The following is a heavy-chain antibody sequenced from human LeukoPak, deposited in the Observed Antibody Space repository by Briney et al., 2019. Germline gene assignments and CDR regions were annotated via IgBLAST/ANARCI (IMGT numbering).Heavy chain of an antibody. CDR2: IYYSGST. Sequence: SETLSLTCTVSGRSISSYYWSWIRQPPGKGLEWVGYIYYSGSTNYNPSLKSRVTISVDTSKNQFSLKLSSLTAADTAVYYCARDLIMRSSGWLGYYYYGMDVWGEGTTVTVSS. J-gene: IGHJ6*04. V-gene: IGHV4-59*01. D-gene: IGHD6-19*01. CDR1: GRSISSYY. CDR3: ARDLIMRSSGWLGYYYYGMDV.